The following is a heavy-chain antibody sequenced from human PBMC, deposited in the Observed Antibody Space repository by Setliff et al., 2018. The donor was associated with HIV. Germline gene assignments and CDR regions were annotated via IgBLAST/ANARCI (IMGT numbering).Heavy chain of an antibody. CDR3: AREGAETTTSNYYGMDV. J-gene: IGHJ6*02. Sequence: RASVKVSCKASGGTFSSYAISWVRQAPGQGLEWMGGIIPIFGTANYAQKFQGRVTITANESTSTAYMELSSLRSEDTAVYYCAREGAETTTSNYYGMDVWGQGTTVTVSS. CDR1: GGTFSSYA. CDR2: IIPIFGTA. D-gene: IGHD4-17*01. V-gene: IGHV1-69*13.